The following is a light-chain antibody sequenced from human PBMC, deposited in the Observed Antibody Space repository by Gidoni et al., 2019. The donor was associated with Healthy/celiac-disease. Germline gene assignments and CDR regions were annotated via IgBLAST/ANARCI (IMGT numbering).Light chain of an antibody. J-gene: IGKJ4*01. CDR2: WAS. V-gene: IGKV4-1*01. Sequence: DIVMTQSPDSLAVSLGERATINCKSSQSVLYSSNNKNYLAWYQQKPGQPPKLLIYWASTRESGVPDRFSGSGSGTDFTLTISSLQAEDVAVYYCQQYYNTAAFGGGTKVEIK. CDR1: QSVLYSSNNKNY. CDR3: QQYYNTAA.